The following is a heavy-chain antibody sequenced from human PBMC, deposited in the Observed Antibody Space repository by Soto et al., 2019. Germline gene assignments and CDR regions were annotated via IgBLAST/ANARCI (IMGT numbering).Heavy chain of an antibody. Sequence: SETLSLTCTVSTDSLSSGGYYWSWIRQHPGKGLEWIGYIYYSGSTYYNPSLKSRVTISVDTSKNQFSLNLTSVTATDTAVYRGARSTGGRVYFDTWGQGTLVTVSS. CDR1: TDSLSSGGYY. D-gene: IGHD1-26*01. CDR3: ARSTGGRVYFDT. J-gene: IGHJ4*01. CDR2: IYYSGST. V-gene: IGHV4-31*03.